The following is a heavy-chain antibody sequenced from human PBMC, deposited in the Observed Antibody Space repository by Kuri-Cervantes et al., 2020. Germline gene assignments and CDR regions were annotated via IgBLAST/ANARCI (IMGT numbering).Heavy chain of an antibody. Sequence: GESLKISCAASGFTFSSYAMHWVRQAPGKGLEYVSAISSNGGSTYYADSVKGRFTISRDNSKNTLYLQMNSLRAEDTAVYYCAYYYYGMDVWGQGTTVTVSS. J-gene: IGHJ6*02. CDR3: AYYYYGMDV. CDR2: ISSNGGST. CDR1: GFTFSSYA. V-gene: IGHV3-64*02.